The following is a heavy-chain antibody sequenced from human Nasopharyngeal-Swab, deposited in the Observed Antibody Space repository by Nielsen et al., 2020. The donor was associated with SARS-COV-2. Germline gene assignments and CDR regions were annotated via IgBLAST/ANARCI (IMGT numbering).Heavy chain of an antibody. CDR1: GFTFSGSA. CDR3: TRHGGNYGDYGRHNWFDP. V-gene: IGHV3-73*01. D-gene: IGHD4-17*01. J-gene: IGHJ5*02. Sequence: GGSLRLSCAASGFTFSGSAMHWVRQASGKGLEWVGRIRSKANSYATAYAASVKGRFTISRDDSKNTAYLQMNSLTTEDTAVYYCTRHGGNYGDYGRHNWFDPWGQGTLVTVSS. CDR2: IRSKANSYAT.